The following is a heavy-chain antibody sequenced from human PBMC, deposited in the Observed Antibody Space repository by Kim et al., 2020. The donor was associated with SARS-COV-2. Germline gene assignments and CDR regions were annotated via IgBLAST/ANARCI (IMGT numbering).Heavy chain of an antibody. Sequence: VKGRFTISRDNSKNTLYLQMNSLRAEDTAVYYCARDIAITFGGVIVMRDYWGQGTLVTVSS. J-gene: IGHJ4*02. CDR3: ARDIAITFGGVIVMRDY. V-gene: IGHV3-30*07. D-gene: IGHD3-16*02.